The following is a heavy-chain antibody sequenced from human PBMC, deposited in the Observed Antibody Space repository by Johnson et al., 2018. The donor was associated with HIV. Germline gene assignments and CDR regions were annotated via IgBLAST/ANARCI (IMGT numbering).Heavy chain of an antibody. D-gene: IGHD6-25*01. J-gene: IGHJ3*02. CDR2: IKQDGSEK. CDR3: ARFGMGSSGDAFDI. V-gene: IGHV3-7*01. Sequence: VQLVASGGGVVQPGRSLRLSCAASGFTFSNAWMHCVRQAPGKGLAWVANIKQDGSEKYCVDSVTGRFTISRDNAKTSLYLQLNSLRAEDTAVYYCARFGMGSSGDAFDIWGQGTMVTVSS. CDR1: GFTFSNAW.